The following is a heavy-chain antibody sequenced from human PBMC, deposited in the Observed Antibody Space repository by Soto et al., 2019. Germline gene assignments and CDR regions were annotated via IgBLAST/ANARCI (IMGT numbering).Heavy chain of an antibody. CDR2: ISAYNGNT. CDR3: ARGSPYYDFWSGYDYGMDV. V-gene: IGHV1-18*04. CDR1: GYTFTSYG. J-gene: IGHJ6*02. Sequence: GASVKVSCKASGYTFTSYGISWVRQAPGQGLEWMGWISAYNGNTNYAQKLQGRVTMTTDTSTSTAYMELRSLRSDDTAVYYCARGSPYYDFWSGYDYGMDVWGQGTTLTVSS. D-gene: IGHD3-3*01.